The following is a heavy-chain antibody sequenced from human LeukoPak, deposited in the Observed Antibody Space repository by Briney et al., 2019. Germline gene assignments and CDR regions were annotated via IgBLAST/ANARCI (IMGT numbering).Heavy chain of an antibody. D-gene: IGHD4-17*01. CDR3: AKGFRNYGTTYYFDY. CDR2: ISNSGSST. J-gene: IGHJ4*02. V-gene: IGHV3-23*01. CDR1: GFTFSTYA. Sequence: GSLRLSCAASGFTFSTYAMSWVRQAPGKGLEWVSVISNSGSSTHYADSVKGRFSISRDNSRNTLYLQMNSLRTDDTAVYYCAKGFRNYGTTYYFDYWGQGTLVTVSS.